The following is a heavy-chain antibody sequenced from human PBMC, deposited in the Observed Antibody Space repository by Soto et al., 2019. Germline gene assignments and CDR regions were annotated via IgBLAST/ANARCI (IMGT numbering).Heavy chain of an antibody. D-gene: IGHD5-18*01. CDR1: GYTFTDYA. Sequence: HVELVQSGADVKKPGASVTISCKAPGYTFTDYALHWVRQAPGQRLEWMGWMNAGVGNTLYSQKFQGRITITRDTSASTAYMELNSLKSEDTAIYYCARATGYTFGSLNYWGPGTLVTVSS. CDR2: MNAGVGNT. J-gene: IGHJ4*02. CDR3: ARATGYTFGSLNY. V-gene: IGHV1-3*01.